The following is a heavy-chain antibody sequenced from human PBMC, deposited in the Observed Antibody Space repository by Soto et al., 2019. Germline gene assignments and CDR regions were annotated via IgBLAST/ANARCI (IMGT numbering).Heavy chain of an antibody. J-gene: IGHJ4*02. CDR3: AREMYYSTYFDS. D-gene: IGHD3-10*01. CDR2: IYWDDDH. Sequence: QITLGESGPALVRPTQTLTLTCTFSGFSLSSNGVGVGWIRQPPGKALEWLALIYWDDDHRYSPSLKTRLTITKDTSKNQVVLTMTKLDPVDTATYYCAREMYYSTYFDSWGQGTLVTVSS. V-gene: IGHV2-5*02. CDR1: GFSLSSNGVG.